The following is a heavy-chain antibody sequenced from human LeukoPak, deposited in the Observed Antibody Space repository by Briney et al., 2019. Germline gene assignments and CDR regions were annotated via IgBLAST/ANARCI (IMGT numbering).Heavy chain of an antibody. J-gene: IGHJ1*01. CDR2: ISSSGSTI. CDR1: GFTFSDYY. D-gene: IGHD2-15*01. CDR3: ARDEDCSGGSCYYFQH. Sequence: GGSLRLSCAASGFTFSDYYMSWIRQAPGKGLEWVPYISSSGSTIYYADSVKGRFTISRDNAKNSLYLQMNSLRAEDTAVYYCARDEDCSGGSCYYFQHWGQGTLVTVSS. V-gene: IGHV3-11*01.